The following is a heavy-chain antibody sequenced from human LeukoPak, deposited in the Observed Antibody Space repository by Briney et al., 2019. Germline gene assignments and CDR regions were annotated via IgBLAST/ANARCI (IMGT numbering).Heavy chain of an antibody. CDR2: INEAGSEK. V-gene: IGHV3-7*01. CDR1: GFSVSAYW. Sequence: GGSLRLSCAASGFSVSAYWMSWVRQAPGKGLEWVANINEAGSEKPYVDSVKGRFTISRDNSKNTMFLQMNSLRPEDTAVYYCASQTGAPLDYWGQGTLVAVSS. D-gene: IGHD4/OR15-4a*01. CDR3: ASQTGAPLDY. J-gene: IGHJ4*02.